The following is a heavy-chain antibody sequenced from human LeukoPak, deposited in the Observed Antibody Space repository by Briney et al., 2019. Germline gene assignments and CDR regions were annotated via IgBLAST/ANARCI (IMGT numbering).Heavy chain of an antibody. CDR2: IFPGDSDT. V-gene: IGHV5-51*01. CDR1: GYTFTSYW. J-gene: IGHJ4*02. CDR3: ARLRDNWEDY. D-gene: IGHD1-20*01. Sequence: GESLKISCKGSGYTFTSYWIVWARQMPGKGPEWMGMIFPGDSDTKYSPSFEGQITISADKSISSAYLQWSSLKASDTAIYYCARLRDNWEDYWGQGTLVTVSS.